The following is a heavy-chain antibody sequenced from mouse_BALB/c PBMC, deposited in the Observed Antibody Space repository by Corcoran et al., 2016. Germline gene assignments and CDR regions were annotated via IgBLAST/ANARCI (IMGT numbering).Heavy chain of an antibody. CDR2: IYPGDGST. V-gene: IGHV1-85*01. CDR1: GYTFTSYD. J-gene: IGHJ2*01. CDR3: ARWGITTFDY. Sequence: QVQLQQSGPELVKPGALVKISCKASGYTFTSYDINWVKQRPGQGLEWIGWIYPGDGSTKYNEKFKGKATLTVDKSSSTAYMELRSLTSEDTAVYYCARWGITTFDYWGQGTTVTVSS. D-gene: IGHD1-1*01.